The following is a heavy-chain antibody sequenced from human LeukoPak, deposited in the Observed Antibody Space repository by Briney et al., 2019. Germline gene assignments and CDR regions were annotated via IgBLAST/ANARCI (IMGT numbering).Heavy chain of an antibody. V-gene: IGHV3-72*01. CDR2: IRNRANLYTT. Sequence: PGGSLRLSCADSGFDFSDHCMDWVRQAPGKGLEWIGRIRNRANLYTTEYAAFVKGRFTISRDDSKKSLYLHMSDLKADDTALYYCARTTLYDANDIKSSDIWGQGTMVTVSS. CDR1: GFDFSDHC. D-gene: IGHD2/OR15-2a*01. CDR3: ARTTLYDANDIKSSDI. J-gene: IGHJ3*02.